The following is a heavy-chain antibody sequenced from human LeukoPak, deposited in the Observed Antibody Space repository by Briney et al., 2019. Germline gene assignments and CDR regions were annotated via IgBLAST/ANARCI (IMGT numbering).Heavy chain of an antibody. Sequence: GGSLRLSCAASGFTFSSYAMHWVRQAPGKGLEWVAVISYDGSNKYYADSVKGRFTISRDNSKNTLYLQMNSLRAEDTAVYYCANSLFGALDYWGQGTLVTVSS. V-gene: IGHV3-30*04. CDR3: ANSLFGALDY. CDR1: GFTFSSYA. CDR2: ISYDGSNK. J-gene: IGHJ4*02. D-gene: IGHD3-3*01.